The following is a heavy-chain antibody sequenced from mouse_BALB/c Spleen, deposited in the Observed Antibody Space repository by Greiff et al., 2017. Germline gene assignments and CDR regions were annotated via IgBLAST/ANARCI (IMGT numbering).Heavy chain of an antibody. D-gene: IGHD1-1*01. Sequence: EVQGVESGGGLVKPGGSLKLSCAASGFAFSSYDMSWVRQTPEKRLEWVAYISSGGGSTYYPDTVKGRFTISRDNAKNTLYLQMSSLKSEDTAMYYCARGSSQYYFDYWGQGTTLTVSS. CDR3: ARGSSQYYFDY. J-gene: IGHJ2*01. CDR2: ISSGGGST. V-gene: IGHV5-12-1*01. CDR1: GFAFSSYD.